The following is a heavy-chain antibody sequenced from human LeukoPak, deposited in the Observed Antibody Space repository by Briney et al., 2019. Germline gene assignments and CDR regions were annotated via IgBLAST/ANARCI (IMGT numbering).Heavy chain of an antibody. Sequence: SETLSLTCAVYGGSFSGYYWSWIRQPPGKGLEWIGKINHSGSTNYNPSLKSRVTISVDTSKNQFSLKLSSVTAADTAVYYCARGPPYYDILTGSDYWGQGTLVTVSS. CDR3: ARGPPYYDILTGSDY. CDR1: GGSFSGYY. CDR2: INHSGST. D-gene: IGHD3-9*01. J-gene: IGHJ4*02. V-gene: IGHV4-34*01.